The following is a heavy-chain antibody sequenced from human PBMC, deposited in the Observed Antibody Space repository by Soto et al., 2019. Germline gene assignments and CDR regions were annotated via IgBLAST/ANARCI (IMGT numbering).Heavy chain of an antibody. CDR3: ARARGVVAATFYYYYGMDV. J-gene: IGHJ6*02. Sequence: QVQLVQSGAEVKKPGSSVKVSCKASGGTFSSYAISWVRQAPGQGLEWMGGIIPIFGTANYAQKFQGRVTITPDESTSTAYMELSSLRSEDTAVYYCARARGVVAATFYYYYGMDVWGQGTTVTVSS. V-gene: IGHV1-69*05. D-gene: IGHD2-15*01. CDR2: IIPIFGTA. CDR1: GGTFSSYA.